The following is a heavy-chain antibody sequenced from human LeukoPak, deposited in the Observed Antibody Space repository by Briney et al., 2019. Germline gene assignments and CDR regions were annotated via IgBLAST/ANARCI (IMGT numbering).Heavy chain of an antibody. CDR2: ISGSGGST. CDR3: AKGAVSLRFLEWLPTDYYYGMDV. Sequence: PGGSLRLSCAASGFTFSSYAMSWVRQAPGKGREWVSAISGSGGSTYYADSVKGRFTISRDNSKNTLYLQMNSLRAEDTAVYYCAKGAVSLRFLEWLPTDYYYGMDVRGQGTTGTVS. D-gene: IGHD3-3*01. CDR1: GFTFSSYA. V-gene: IGHV3-23*01. J-gene: IGHJ6*02.